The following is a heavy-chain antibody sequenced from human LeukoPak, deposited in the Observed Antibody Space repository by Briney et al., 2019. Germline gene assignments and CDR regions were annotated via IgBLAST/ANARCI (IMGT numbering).Heavy chain of an antibody. CDR2: LYSGGST. CDR3: ARDGYYASSGYFIKEYFHD. CDR1: GFTVSSNY. J-gene: IGHJ1*01. V-gene: IGHV3-53*01. Sequence: GGSLRLSCAVAGFTVSSNYMSWVRQPPGKGLDWVSTLYSGGSTYYADSVKGRFSISRDNSRNTLYLQMNSLRAEDTAVYYCARDGYYASSGYFIKEYFHDWGQGTLVTVSS. D-gene: IGHD3-22*01.